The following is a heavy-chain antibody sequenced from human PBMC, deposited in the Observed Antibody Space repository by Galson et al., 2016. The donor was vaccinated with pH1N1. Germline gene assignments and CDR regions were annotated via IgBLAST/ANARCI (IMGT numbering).Heavy chain of an antibody. V-gene: IGHV2-70*04. CDR1: GFSLTTSGMR. J-gene: IGHJ3*01. CDR3: GPNPTFVGGSIDV. D-gene: IGHD3-16*01. CDR2: IEWDDDK. Sequence: PALVKPTQTLTLTCTFSGFSLTTSGMRVSWIRQPPGKALEWLARIEWDDDKFYSTSLKTRLTISKDTSKNQVVLKMTNMDPVDTATYYCGPNPTFVGGSIDVWGQGTIVTVSS.